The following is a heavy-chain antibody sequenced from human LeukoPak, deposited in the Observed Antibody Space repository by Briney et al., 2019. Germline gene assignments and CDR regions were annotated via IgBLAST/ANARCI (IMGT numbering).Heavy chain of an antibody. Sequence: VKVSCKXSGGTFSSYAISWVRQAPGQGLEWMGGIIPIFGTANYAQKFQGRVTITADESTSTAYMELSSLRSEDTAVYYCASPYYYDSSGYYSLDYWGQGTLVTVSS. D-gene: IGHD3-22*01. V-gene: IGHV1-69*13. CDR1: GGTFSSYA. CDR3: ASPYYYDSSGYYSLDY. CDR2: IIPIFGTA. J-gene: IGHJ4*02.